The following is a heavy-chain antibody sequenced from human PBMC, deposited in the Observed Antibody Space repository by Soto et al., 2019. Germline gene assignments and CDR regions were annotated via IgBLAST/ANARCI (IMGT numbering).Heavy chain of an antibody. J-gene: IGHJ4*02. V-gene: IGHV1-3*01. D-gene: IGHD6-19*01. CDR1: GYTFTSYA. CDR2: INAGNGNT. CDR3: ARDRGIAVAAYFDY. Sequence: ASVKVSCKASGYTFTSYALHWVRQAPGQRLEWMGWINAGNGNTKYSRKFRGRVTITMDTSTSTAYMELRSLRSDDTAVYYCARDRGIAVAAYFDYWGQGTLVTVSS.